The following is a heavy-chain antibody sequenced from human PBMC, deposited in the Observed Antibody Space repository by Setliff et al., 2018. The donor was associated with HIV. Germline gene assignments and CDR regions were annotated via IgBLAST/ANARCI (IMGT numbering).Heavy chain of an antibody. CDR3: ARDVMEWFGNYFDN. D-gene: IGHD3-3*01. CDR2: IHISGTT. J-gene: IGHJ4*02. V-gene: IGHV4-61*09. CDR1: GGSISSGSDY. Sequence: SETLSLTCTVSGGSISSGSDYWSWIRQPAGKGLEWIGQIHISGTTNYNPSSKSRVTISIDTSKHQFSLKLTSVTTADTALYYCARDVMEWFGNYFDNWGQGALVTVSS.